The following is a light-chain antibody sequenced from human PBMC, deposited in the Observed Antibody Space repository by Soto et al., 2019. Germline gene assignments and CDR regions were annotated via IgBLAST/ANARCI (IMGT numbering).Light chain of an antibody. CDR2: RNS. CDR1: SSNIGSNY. CDR3: AAWDDSLKTYV. J-gene: IGLJ1*01. Sequence: QSVLTQPPSASGTPRQRVTISCSGSSSNIGSNYVYWFQQLSGTAPKLLIYRNSQRPSGVPDRLSGSKSGTSASLAISGLRSEDEADYYCAAWDDSLKTYVFGTGTKLTVL. V-gene: IGLV1-47*01.